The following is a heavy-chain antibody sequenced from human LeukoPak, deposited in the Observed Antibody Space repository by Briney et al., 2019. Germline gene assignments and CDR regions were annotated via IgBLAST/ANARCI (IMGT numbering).Heavy chain of an antibody. V-gene: IGHV4-31*03. CDR1: GASISSGGSY. J-gene: IGHJ4*02. Sequence: SETLSLTCTVSGASISSGGSYWSWIRQHPGRGLEWIGYIYYSGSTYYNPSLKSRVAISVDTSKNQFSLKLSSVTAADTAVYYCARQSSFTYYFDSWGQGTLVTVSS. CDR2: IYYSGST. CDR3: ARQSSFTYYFDS.